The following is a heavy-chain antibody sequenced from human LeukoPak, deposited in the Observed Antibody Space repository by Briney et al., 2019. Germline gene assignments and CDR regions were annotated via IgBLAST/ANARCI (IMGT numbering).Heavy chain of an antibody. J-gene: IGHJ4*02. Sequence: PGGSLRLSCAASGFTFSTYGMSWVRQAPGKGLEWVSGISGSGGSKYYADSVKGRFTISRDNSKNTLYLQMNSLRAEDTAVYYCAKVGYDSSGYYEWRFDYWGQGTLVTVSS. V-gene: IGHV3-23*01. CDR2: ISGSGGSK. CDR3: AKVGYDSSGYYEWRFDY. CDR1: GFTFSTYG. D-gene: IGHD3-22*01.